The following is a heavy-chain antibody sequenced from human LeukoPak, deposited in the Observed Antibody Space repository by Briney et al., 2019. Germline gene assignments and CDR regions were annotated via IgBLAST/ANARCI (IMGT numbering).Heavy chain of an antibody. CDR2: ISAYSGNT. CDR1: GYTFTSYG. CDR3: ARDPGIYYYYYGMDV. D-gene: IGHD6-13*01. V-gene: IGHV1-18*04. J-gene: IGHJ6*04. Sequence: ASVKVSCKASGYTFTSYGISWVRQAPGQGLEWMGWISAYSGNTNYAQKLQGRVTMTTDTSTSTAYMELRSLRSDDTAVYYCARDPGIYYYYYGMDVWGKGTTVTVSS.